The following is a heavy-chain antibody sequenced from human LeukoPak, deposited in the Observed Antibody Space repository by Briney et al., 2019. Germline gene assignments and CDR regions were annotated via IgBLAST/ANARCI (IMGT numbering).Heavy chain of an antibody. D-gene: IGHD1-26*01. V-gene: IGHV1-46*01. J-gene: IGHJ4*02. CDR1: GYTFTSYH. Sequence: ASVKVSCKASGYTFTSYHMHWVRQAPGQGLEWMGIIRPKGDRKRYAQNFQGRVTMPRDTSTSTVYMELSSLRSEDPAVYYCARDTGRYSGDHWGQGTLVSVSS. CDR3: ARDTGRYSGDH. CDR2: IRPKGDRK.